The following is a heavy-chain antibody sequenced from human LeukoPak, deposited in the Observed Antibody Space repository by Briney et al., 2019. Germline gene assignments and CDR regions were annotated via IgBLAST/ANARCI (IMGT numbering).Heavy chain of an antibody. J-gene: IGHJ5*02. D-gene: IGHD3-10*01. V-gene: IGHV5-10-1*01. CDR1: GYNFTNYW. CDR2: TDPSDSYT. CDR3: ARQGYYGSGSYYH. Sequence: GESLKISCKGSGYNFTNYWINWVRQMPGKGLEWMGRTDPSDSYTNYSPSFQGHVTISIEKSISTAYLQWSSLKASDTAIYYCARQGYYGSGSYYHWGQGTLVTVSS.